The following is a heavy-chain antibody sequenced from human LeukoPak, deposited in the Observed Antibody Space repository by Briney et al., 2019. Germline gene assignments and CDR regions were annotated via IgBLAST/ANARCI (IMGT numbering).Heavy chain of an antibody. CDR2: INHSGST. CDR3: ASDRKWEPPGVFDY. CDR1: GGSFGGYY. Sequence: PSETLSLTCAVYGGSFGGYYWSWIRQPPGKGLEWIGEINHSGSTNYNPSLKSRVTISVDTSKNQFSLKLSSVTAADTAVYYCASDRKWEPPGVFDYWGQGTLVTVSS. V-gene: IGHV4-34*01. J-gene: IGHJ4*02. D-gene: IGHD1-26*01.